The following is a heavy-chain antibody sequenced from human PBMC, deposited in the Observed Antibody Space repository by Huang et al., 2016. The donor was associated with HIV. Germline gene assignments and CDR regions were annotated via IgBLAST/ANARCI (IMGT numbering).Heavy chain of an antibody. CDR1: GGSITDSNYY. CDR2: IYYSGDT. J-gene: IGHJ4*02. D-gene: IGHD3-10*01. Sequence: QLQLQESGPGLVRPSETLSLICTVSGGSITDSNYYWGWIRQTPGQGLEWIGIIYYSGDTDYNPSLKSRVTMSVDTSMNRFSLDIRSVAVADTAIYYCARHFGSWSGYFDSWGQGTLVPVSS. V-gene: IGHV4-39*01. CDR3: ARHFGSWSGYFDS.